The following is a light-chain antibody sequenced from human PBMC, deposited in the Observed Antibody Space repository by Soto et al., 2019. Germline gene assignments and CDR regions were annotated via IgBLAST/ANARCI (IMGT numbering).Light chain of an antibody. Sequence: DIVMTQSPDSLAVSLGERATINCTSSQNVLYSSNKNYLAWFQQKPGQPPKLLIYWASTRESGVPDRFSGSGSGKDFPRTISSLQAEDVSFYYCQQYYCTPWTGGQGPKAEIK. V-gene: IGKV4-1*01. CDR1: QNVLYSSNKNY. CDR3: QQYYCTPWT. J-gene: IGKJ1*01. CDR2: WAS.